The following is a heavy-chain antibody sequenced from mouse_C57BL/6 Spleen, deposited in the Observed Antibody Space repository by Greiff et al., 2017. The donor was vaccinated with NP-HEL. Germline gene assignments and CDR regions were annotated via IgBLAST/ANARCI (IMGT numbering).Heavy chain of an antibody. V-gene: IGHV1-64*01. CDR1: GYTFTSYW. CDR2: IHPNSGST. D-gene: IGHD2-1*01. J-gene: IGHJ4*01. Sequence: QVQLQQPGAELVKPGASVKLSCKASGYTFTSYWMHWVKQRPGQGLEWIGMIHPNSGSTNYNEKFKSKATLTVDKSSSTAYMQLSSLTSKDSAVYYCARPYGNYEAMDYWGQGTSVTVSS. CDR3: ARPYGNYEAMDY.